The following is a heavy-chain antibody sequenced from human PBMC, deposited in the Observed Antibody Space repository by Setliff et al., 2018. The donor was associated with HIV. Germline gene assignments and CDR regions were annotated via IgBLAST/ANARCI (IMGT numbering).Heavy chain of an antibody. J-gene: IGHJ5*02. CDR1: DDPISSYY. D-gene: IGHD3-10*01. V-gene: IGHV4-4*07. CDR3: ARGLRFGDPRRGKKFDP. Sequence: SETLSLTCYVTDDPISSYYWSWVRQPAGKGLEWIGRLYVSGDTNYNPSLKSRVTMSLDTSKKHFSLNLKSVTAADTALYYCARGLRFGDPRRGKKFDPWGQGTLVTVSS. CDR2: LYVSGDT.